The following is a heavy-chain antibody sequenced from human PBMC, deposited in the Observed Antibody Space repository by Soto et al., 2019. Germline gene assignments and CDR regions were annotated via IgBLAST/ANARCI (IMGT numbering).Heavy chain of an antibody. Sequence: SETLSLTCFVSGYSITAGGYYWSWIRHHPGKGLEWIGSFYSSGSIIYNPSLRSRVSISGGTSSNQFSMSLTSVTAADTARYYCARMYSSGSGWFHPWGQGTLVTVSS. J-gene: IGHJ5*02. CDR2: FYSSGSI. CDR3: ARMYSSGSGWFHP. V-gene: IGHV4-31*03. D-gene: IGHD6-19*01. CDR1: GYSITAGGYY.